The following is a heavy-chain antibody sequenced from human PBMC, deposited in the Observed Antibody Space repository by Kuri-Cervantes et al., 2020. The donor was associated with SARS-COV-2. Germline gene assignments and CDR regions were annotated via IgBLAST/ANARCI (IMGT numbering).Heavy chain of an antibody. J-gene: IGHJ6*02. CDR1: GGTFSSYA. D-gene: IGHD4-11*01. CDR3: ASRPTVTTYYYYYGMDV. V-gene: IGHV1-69*13. CDR2: IIPIFGTA. Sequence: SVKVSCKASGGTFSSYAISWVRQAPGQGLEWMGGIIPIFGTANYAQKFQGRVTITADESTSTAYMELSSLRSEDTAVYYCASRPTVTTYYYYYGMDVWGQGNTVNGSS.